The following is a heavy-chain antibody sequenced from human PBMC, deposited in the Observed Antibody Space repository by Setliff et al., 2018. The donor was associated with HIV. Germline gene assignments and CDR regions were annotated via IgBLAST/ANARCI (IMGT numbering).Heavy chain of an antibody. V-gene: IGHV2-5*01. CDR1: GFSLTPRGAS. CDR2: IYWNGDE. CDR3: AHGRTGIAPPDFDY. D-gene: IGHD7-27*01. Sequence: QSGPTLVNPTQTLTLTCTVSGFSLTPRGASVGWIRQPPGRALEWLALIYWNGDERYSAPLQGSLSIAKDTSRNQVVLTLTNMSPDDTTTYFCAHGRTGIAPPDFDYWGPGSLVTVSS. J-gene: IGHJ4*02.